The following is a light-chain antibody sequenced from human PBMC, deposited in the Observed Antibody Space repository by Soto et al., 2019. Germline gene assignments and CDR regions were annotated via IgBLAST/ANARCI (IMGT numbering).Light chain of an antibody. Sequence: EVLMTQSPDTLYVSPGERVTLSCRASQSISDKLAWYQQKPGQGPRLLVYRGSIRTLGIPARFSGSESGTEFTLTISSLQSDDFAVYCCQQYNTWPITFGQGTRLEIK. CDR3: QQYNTWPIT. J-gene: IGKJ5*01. CDR1: QSISDK. V-gene: IGKV3-15*01. CDR2: RGS.